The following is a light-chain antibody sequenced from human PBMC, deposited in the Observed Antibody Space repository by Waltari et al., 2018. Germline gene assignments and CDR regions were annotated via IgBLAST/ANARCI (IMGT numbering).Light chain of an antibody. J-gene: IGKJ1*01. CDR1: QSFSNW. CDR2: KAS. V-gene: IGKV1-5*03. Sequence: DIQMTQSPSTLSASVGDRVTITCRASQSFSNWLAWYQQKPGKAPKVLIYKASTLESGVPSRFSGSGSGTEFTLTISSLQPDDFATYYCQQYRNLWTFGQGTKVEIK. CDR3: QQYRNLWT.